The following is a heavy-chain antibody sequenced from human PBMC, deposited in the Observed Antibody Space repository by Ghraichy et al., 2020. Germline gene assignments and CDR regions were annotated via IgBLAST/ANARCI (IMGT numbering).Heavy chain of an antibody. CDR2: ISGSGRST. CDR1: GFTFSIYA. D-gene: IGHD6-19*01. J-gene: IGHJ4*02. CDR3: AKPHDEAASGWYYFDY. Sequence: GGSLRLSCAASGFTFSIYAMAWVRQAPGKGLEWVSTISGSGRSTYYADSVKGRFTISRDNSKNALFLLMNSLRAEDTAEYYCAKPHDEAASGWYYFDYWGQGTLVTVSS. V-gene: IGHV3-23*01.